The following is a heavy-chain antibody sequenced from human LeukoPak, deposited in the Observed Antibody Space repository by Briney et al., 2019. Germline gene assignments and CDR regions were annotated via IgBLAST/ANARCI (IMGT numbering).Heavy chain of an antibody. J-gene: IGHJ4*02. CDR1: GFTFSSFT. CDR2: ISLGNSTM. V-gene: IGHV3-48*02. Sequence: GGSLRLSCAASGFTFSSFTMNWARQVPGKGLEWISYISLGNSTMFYADSVRGRFTISRDNAKNSLYLQMNSLRDDDTAVYYCARVGNGRSWDYWGQGTLVSVSS. CDR3: ARVGNGRSWDY. D-gene: IGHD2-15*01.